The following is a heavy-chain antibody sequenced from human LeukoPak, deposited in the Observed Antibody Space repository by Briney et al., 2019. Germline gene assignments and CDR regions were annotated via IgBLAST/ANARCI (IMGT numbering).Heavy chain of an antibody. Sequence: NSSETLSLTCTVSGGSISSSSYYWGWIRQPPGKGLEWIGSIYYSGSTYYNPSLKSRVTISVDTSKNQFSLKLSSVTAADTAVYYCARVGGYSYGYGAFDIWGQGTMVTVSS. V-gene: IGHV4-39*01. CDR3: ARVGGYSYGYGAFDI. D-gene: IGHD5-18*01. J-gene: IGHJ3*02. CDR1: GGSISSSSYY. CDR2: IYYSGST.